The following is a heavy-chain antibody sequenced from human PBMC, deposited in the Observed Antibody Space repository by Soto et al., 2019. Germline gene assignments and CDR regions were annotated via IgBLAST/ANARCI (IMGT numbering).Heavy chain of an antibody. J-gene: IGHJ6*02. D-gene: IGHD3-22*01. CDR1: GFNFSSYG. CDR3: AKDLLYYYDSSGYLNYYYYYGMDV. V-gene: IGHV3-23*01. Sequence: GSLRISCEASGFNFSSYGMSWVRQAPGKGLEWVSAISGSGGSTYYADSVKGRFTISRDNSKNTLYLQMNSLRAEDTAVYYCAKDLLYYYDSSGYLNYYYYYGMDVWGQGTTVTVSS. CDR2: ISGSGGST.